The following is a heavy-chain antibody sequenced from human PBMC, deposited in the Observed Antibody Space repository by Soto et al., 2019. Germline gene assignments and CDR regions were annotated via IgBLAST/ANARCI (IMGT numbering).Heavy chain of an antibody. Sequence: QVQLVQSGAEVKKPGASVKVSCKASGYTFASYGLNWVRQAPGQGLEWMGWISAHNGNTNYAQNVHGRLTMTTDTSTSTAYMELRSLKSDDTAVYYCARGRWFQLLSGYDAFDVWGQGTLVTVSS. D-gene: IGHD2-2*01. V-gene: IGHV1-18*01. J-gene: IGHJ3*01. CDR1: GYTFASYG. CDR2: ISAHNGNT. CDR3: ARGRWFQLLSGYDAFDV.